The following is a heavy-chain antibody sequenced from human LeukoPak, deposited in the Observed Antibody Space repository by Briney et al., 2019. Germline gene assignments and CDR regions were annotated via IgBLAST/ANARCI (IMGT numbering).Heavy chain of an antibody. D-gene: IGHD3-16*01. Sequence: GRSLRLSCAASGFTFSNYAMGWVRQAPGMGLEWVSSISATAASAYYADSVRGRFSISRDSSNNTLYLQMTSLRAEDTAIYYCSKGGAYYAWARFDYWGQGILVTVSS. J-gene: IGHJ4*02. CDR2: ISATAASA. CDR3: SKGGAYYAWARFDY. V-gene: IGHV3-23*01. CDR1: GFTFSNYA.